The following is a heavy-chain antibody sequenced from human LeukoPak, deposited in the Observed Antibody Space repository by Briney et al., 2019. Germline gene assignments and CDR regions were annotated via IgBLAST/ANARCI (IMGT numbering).Heavy chain of an antibody. CDR1: GITFSSYA. D-gene: IGHD3-3*01. J-gene: IGHJ4*02. CDR2: VSGGGDTT. V-gene: IGHV3-23*01. Sequence: GGSLRLSCAASGITFSSYAMSWVRQAPGKGLEWVSGVSGGGDTTYYSDSVKGRFTISRDNSKNTLYLQMNSLRAEDTAIYYCAKDLHVLRFLQYFYDYWGQGTLVTVSS. CDR3: AKDLHVLRFLQYFYDY.